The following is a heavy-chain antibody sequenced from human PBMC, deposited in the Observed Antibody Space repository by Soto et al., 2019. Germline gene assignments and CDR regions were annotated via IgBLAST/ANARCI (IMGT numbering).Heavy chain of an antibody. CDR3: ARQAYSGSYDH. D-gene: IGHD1-26*01. Sequence: PSETLSLTCTVSGGSITNGDYYWGCIRQTPGKGLEWIANVYHTGTTFYNPSLKSRVTMSVDTSKSQFSLKLTSVTAADAAVYYCARQAYSGSYDHWGQGTLVTVSS. CDR2: VYHTGTT. V-gene: IGHV4-39*01. CDR1: GGSITNGDYY. J-gene: IGHJ5*02.